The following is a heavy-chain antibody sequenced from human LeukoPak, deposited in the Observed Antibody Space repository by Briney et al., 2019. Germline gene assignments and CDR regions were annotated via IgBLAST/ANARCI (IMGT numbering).Heavy chain of an antibody. V-gene: IGHV4-59*12. CDR3: ARDYDFWSGTRRDAFDI. CDR2: IYYSGST. D-gene: IGHD3-3*01. J-gene: IGHJ3*02. Sequence: SETLSLTCTVSGGSISSYYWSWIRQPPGKGLEWIGYIYYSGSTYYNPSLKSRVTISVDTSNSQFSLKLSSVTAADTAVYYCARDYDFWSGTRRDAFDIWGQGTMVTVSS. CDR1: GGSISSYY.